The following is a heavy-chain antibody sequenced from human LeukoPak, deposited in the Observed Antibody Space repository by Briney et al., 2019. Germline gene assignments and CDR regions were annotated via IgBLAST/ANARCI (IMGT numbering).Heavy chain of an antibody. CDR3: ARGNYYGMDV. J-gene: IGHJ6*02. CDR2: INSDGTWT. CDR1: GFTLSDYW. Sequence: GSLILSCAASGFTLSDYWMHWARPAPGKGLVWVSRINSDGTWTSHADSVKGRFTISRDNAKNTLYLQMNSLRAEDTAVYHCARGNYYGMDVWGQGTTVTVSS. V-gene: IGHV3-74*01.